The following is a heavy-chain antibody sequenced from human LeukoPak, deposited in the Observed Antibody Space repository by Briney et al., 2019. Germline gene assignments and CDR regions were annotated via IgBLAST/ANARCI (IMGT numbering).Heavy chain of an antibody. CDR2: IYYSGST. D-gene: IGHD3-9*01. CDR1: GGSISSYY. V-gene: IGHV4-59*01. Sequence: SETLSLTCTVSGGSISSYYWSWIRQPPGKGLEWIGYIYYSGSTNYNPSLKSRVTISVDTSKNQFSLKLSSVTAADTAVYYCARTNVGERYFDWLLYYFDYWGQGTLVTVSS. J-gene: IGHJ4*02. CDR3: ARTNVGERYFDWLLYYFDY.